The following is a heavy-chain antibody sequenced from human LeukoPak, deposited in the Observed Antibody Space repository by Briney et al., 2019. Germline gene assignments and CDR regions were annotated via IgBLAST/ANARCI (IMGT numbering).Heavy chain of an antibody. CDR2: IYHSGNT. CDR3: ARVFGGPVSRRFDP. CDR1: GYSISSGYY. J-gene: IGHJ5*02. D-gene: IGHD4-23*01. V-gene: IGHV4-38-2*02. Sequence: SETLSLTCTVSGYSISSGYYWGWIRQPPGKGLEWIGSIYHSGNTYYNPSLNSRVTISVDTSKNQFSLRLSSVTAADTAVYYCARVFGGPVSRRFDPWGQGTLVTVSS.